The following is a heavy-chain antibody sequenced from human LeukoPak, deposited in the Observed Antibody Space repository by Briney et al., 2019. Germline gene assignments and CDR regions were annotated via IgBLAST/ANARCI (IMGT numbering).Heavy chain of an antibody. CDR1: GYTLTELS. J-gene: IGHJ4*02. Sequence: ASVKVSCKVSGYTLTELSMHWVRQAPGKGLEWMGGFDPEDGETIYAQKFQGRVTMTEDTSTSTAYMELRSLRSDDTAVYYCARDNDILTGYPDPSDYWGQGTLVTVSS. D-gene: IGHD3-9*01. CDR2: FDPEDGET. V-gene: IGHV1-24*01. CDR3: ARDNDILTGYPDPSDY.